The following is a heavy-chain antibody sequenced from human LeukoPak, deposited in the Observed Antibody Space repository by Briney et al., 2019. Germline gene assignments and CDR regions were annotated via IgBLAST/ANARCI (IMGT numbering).Heavy chain of an antibody. Sequence: SGGSLRLSCTVSGFTFSAYWMSWVRQAPGKGLEWVGRIKSNTDRGTTDYAAPVKGRFTISRDNSENKVYLQMNSLKTEDTAVYYCAAVDYDYWGQGTLVTVSS. V-gene: IGHV3-15*01. CDR1: GFTFSAYW. CDR3: AAVDYDY. D-gene: IGHD4-23*01. J-gene: IGHJ4*02. CDR2: IKSNTDRGTT.